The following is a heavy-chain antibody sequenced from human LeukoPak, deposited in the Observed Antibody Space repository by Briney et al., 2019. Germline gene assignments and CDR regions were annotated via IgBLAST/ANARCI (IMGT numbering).Heavy chain of an antibody. J-gene: IGHJ3*02. CDR2: MNPNSGNT. CDR3: ARDRVRRDAFDI. Sequence: GASVKVSCKASGYTFTSYDINWVRQATGQGLEWMGWMNPNSGNTGYAQKFQGRVTITRNTSISTAYMELSRLRSDDTAVYYCARDRVRRDAFDIWGQGTMVTVSS. CDR1: GYTFTSYD. D-gene: IGHD2-2*01. V-gene: IGHV1-8*03.